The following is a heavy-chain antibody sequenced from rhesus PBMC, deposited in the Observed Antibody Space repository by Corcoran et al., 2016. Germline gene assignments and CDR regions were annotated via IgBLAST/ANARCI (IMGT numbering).Heavy chain of an antibody. Sequence: QVQLQESGPGLVKPSETLSLTCAVFGGSFSSNWWSWIRQPPGKGLGWIGEINGNNGNTNYNPSRKGRVTISKDASKTQFSLNLSSVTAADSAVYYWARFRVRQLADWGQGVLVTVSS. J-gene: IGHJ4*01. CDR1: GGSFSSNW. V-gene: IGHV4-80*01. CDR3: ARFRVRQLAD. D-gene: IGHD6-25*01. CDR2: INGNNGNT.